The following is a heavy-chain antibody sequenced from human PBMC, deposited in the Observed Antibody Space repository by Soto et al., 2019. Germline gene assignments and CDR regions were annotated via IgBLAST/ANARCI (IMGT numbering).Heavy chain of an antibody. CDR3: AKTIEQWLVRQGFDI. CDR1: EFTFSSFA. J-gene: IGHJ3*02. CDR2: ISHDGSRI. V-gene: IGHV3-30*04. D-gene: IGHD6-19*01. Sequence: QVQLVESGGGVVQPGRSLRLSCAASEFTFSSFAMNWVRQAPGKGLECVAVISHDGSRIYYADSVKGRFTISRDNSKNTFYLQMNSLKAEDTAVYYCAKTIEQWLVRQGFDIWGQGTMVTVSS.